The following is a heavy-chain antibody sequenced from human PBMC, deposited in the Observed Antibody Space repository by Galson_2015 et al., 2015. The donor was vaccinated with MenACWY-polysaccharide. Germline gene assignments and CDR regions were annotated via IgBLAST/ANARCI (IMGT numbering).Heavy chain of an antibody. CDR2: INSGGGNT. CDR3: ARDFRGGLWGY. D-gene: IGHD2-15*01. V-gene: IGHV1-46*01. Sequence: SVKVSCKASGYTFTSYYIHWVRQAPGQGLEWMGIINSGGGNTNYPQKFQGRVTMTRDPSTSTVYMELSSLRSEDTALYYCARDFRGGLWGYWGQGTLVTVSS. CDR1: GYTFTSYY. J-gene: IGHJ4*02.